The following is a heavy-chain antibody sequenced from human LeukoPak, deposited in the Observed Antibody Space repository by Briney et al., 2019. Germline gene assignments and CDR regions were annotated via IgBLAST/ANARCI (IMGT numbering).Heavy chain of an antibody. D-gene: IGHD3-3*01. V-gene: IGHV4-39*01. J-gene: IGHJ6*02. CDR2: IYYSGST. CDR3: ARIGITIFGGYRNGMDV. Sequence: SETLSLTCTVSGGSISSSSYYWGWIRQPPGKGLEWIGSIYYSGSTYYNPSLKSRVTISVDTSKNQFSLKLSSVTAADTAVYYCARIGITIFGGYRNGMDVWGQGTTVTVSS. CDR1: GGSISSSSYY.